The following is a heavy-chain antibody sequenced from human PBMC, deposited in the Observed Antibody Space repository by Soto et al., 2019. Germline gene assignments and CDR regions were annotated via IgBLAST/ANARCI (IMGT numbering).Heavy chain of an antibody. CDR1: GYTFTGYY. Sequence: ASVKVSCKASGYTFTGYYMHWVRQAPGQGLEWMGWINPNSGGTNYAQKFQGRVTMTRDTSISTAYMELSRLRSDNTAVYYCARVNVVVVAATREYYFDYWGQGTLVTVSS. D-gene: IGHD2-15*01. V-gene: IGHV1-2*02. CDR3: ARVNVVVVAATREYYFDY. J-gene: IGHJ4*02. CDR2: INPNSGGT.